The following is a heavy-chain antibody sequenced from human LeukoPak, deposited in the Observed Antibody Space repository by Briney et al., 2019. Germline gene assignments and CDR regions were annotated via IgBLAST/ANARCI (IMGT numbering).Heavy chain of an antibody. CDR1: GGSISSTNW. V-gene: IGHV4-4*02. Sequence: SETLSLTCTVSGGSISSTNWWTWVRQPPGKGLEWIGEVHLDGRTNYNPSLESRLTMSVDLSENHISLKLTSVTAADTAVYYCAREGGFYRPLDYSGQGTLVTVSS. J-gene: IGHJ4*02. CDR3: AREGGFYRPLDY. D-gene: IGHD3-3*01. CDR2: VHLDGRT.